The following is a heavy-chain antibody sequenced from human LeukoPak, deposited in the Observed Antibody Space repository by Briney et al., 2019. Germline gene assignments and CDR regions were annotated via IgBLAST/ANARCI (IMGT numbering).Heavy chain of an antibody. CDR1: GFTFRNYG. Sequence: GGSLRLSCAPCGFTFRNYGVHWVRQAPGRGLEWVAVIWYDGSQKDYADSVKGRFTISRDNSKNTLYLQMNSLRAEDTAVYYCARYGSGKNFDYWGQGTLVTVSS. CDR3: ARYGSGKNFDY. D-gene: IGHD3-10*01. CDR2: IWYDGSQK. V-gene: IGHV3-33*01. J-gene: IGHJ4*02.